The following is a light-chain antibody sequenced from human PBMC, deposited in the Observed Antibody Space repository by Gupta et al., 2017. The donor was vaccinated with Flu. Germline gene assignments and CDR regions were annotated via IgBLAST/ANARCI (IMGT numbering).Light chain of an antibody. CDR1: QSVSRSS. Sequence: EIVLTQSPGTLSLSPGERATLSCRAGQSVSRSSLAWYQQKPGQAPRLLIYGASSRATGIPDRFSGSGSGTDFTLTISRLEPEDFAVYYCQQYGSSPQTFGQGTKVESK. CDR3: QQYGSSPQT. V-gene: IGKV3-20*01. J-gene: IGKJ1*01. CDR2: GAS.